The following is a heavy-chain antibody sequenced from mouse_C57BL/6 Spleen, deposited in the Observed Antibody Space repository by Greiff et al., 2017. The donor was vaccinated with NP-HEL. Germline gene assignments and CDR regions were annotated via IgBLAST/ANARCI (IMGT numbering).Heavy chain of an antibody. CDR3: AGLTGTGFAY. J-gene: IGHJ3*01. V-gene: IGHV1-50*01. D-gene: IGHD4-1*01. Sequence: QVQLQQSGAELVKPGASVKLSCKASGYTFTSYWMQWVKQRPGQGLEWIGEIDPSDSYTNYNQKFKGKATLTVDASSSTAYMQLSSLTSEDSAVYYCAGLTGTGFAYWGQGTLVTVSA. CDR2: IDPSDSYT. CDR1: GYTFTSYW.